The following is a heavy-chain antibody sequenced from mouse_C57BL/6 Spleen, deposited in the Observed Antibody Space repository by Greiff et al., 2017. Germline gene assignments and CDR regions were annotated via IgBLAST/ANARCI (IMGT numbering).Heavy chain of an antibody. CDR3: AGPLGAMDY. CDR2: IDPSDSYT. V-gene: IGHV1-50*01. Sequence: VQLQQPGAELVKPGASVKLSCKASGHTFTSYWMQWVKQRPGQGLEWIGEIDPSDSYTNYNQKFKGKATLTVDTSSSTAYMQLSSLTSEDSAVYYCAGPLGAMDYWGQGTSVTVSS. CDR1: GHTFTSYW. D-gene: IGHD3-3*01. J-gene: IGHJ4*01.